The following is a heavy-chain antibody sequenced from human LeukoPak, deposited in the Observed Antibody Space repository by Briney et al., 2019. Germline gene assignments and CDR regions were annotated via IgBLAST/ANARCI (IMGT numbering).Heavy chain of an antibody. D-gene: IGHD2-15*01. CDR3: ARGVVAAPQTFDY. CDR1: GSSIRTYTH. V-gene: IGHV4-38-2*02. CDR2: IHHTGKT. Sequence: SETLSLTCTVSGSSIRTYTHWGWIRQPPGKGLEWIGSIHHTGKTYYNPSLESRVTISVDTSKNQFSLKLSSVTAADTAVYYCARGVVAAPQTFDYWGQGTLVAVSS. J-gene: IGHJ4*02.